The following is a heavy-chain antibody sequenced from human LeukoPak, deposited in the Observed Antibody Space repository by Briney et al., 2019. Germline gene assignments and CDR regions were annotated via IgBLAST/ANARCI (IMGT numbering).Heavy chain of an antibody. J-gene: IGHJ6*03. V-gene: IGHV3-66*01. D-gene: IGHD2-15*01. CDR3: VGGDIYYYYMDV. Sequence: PGGTLRLSCAASGFTFSTYGMSWVRQAPGKGLEWVSVIYSGGSTYYADSVKGRFTISRDNSKNTLYLQMNSLRAEDTAVYYCVGGDIYYYYMDVWGKGTTVTISS. CDR2: IYSGGST. CDR1: GFTFSTYG.